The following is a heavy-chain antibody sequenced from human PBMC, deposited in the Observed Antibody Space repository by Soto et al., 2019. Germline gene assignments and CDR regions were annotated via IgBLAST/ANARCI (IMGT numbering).Heavy chain of an antibody. Sequence: QVQLVESGGGVVQPGRSLRLSCAASGFTFSSYGMHWVRQAPGKGLEWVAVIWYDGSNKYYADSVKGRFTISRDNSKNTLYLQMNSLRAEDTAVYYCARESSYGRYFDYWGQGTLVTVSS. CDR1: GFTFSSYG. J-gene: IGHJ4*02. CDR3: ARESSYGRYFDY. D-gene: IGHD5-18*01. CDR2: IWYDGSNK. V-gene: IGHV3-33*01.